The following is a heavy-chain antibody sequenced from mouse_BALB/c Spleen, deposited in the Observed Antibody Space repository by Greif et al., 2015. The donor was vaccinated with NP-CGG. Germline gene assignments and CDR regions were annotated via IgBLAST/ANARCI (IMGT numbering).Heavy chain of an antibody. CDR3: ARGGYDGYYWFAY. CDR2: INPNNGDT. D-gene: IGHD2-3*01. J-gene: IGHJ3*01. Sequence: EVQLQESGPELVKPGASVKMSCKASGYTFTDYYMKGVKQSHGTSLEWIGDINPNNGDTFYNQKFKGKATLTVDKSSSTAYMQLNSLTSEDSAVYYCARGGYDGYYWFAYWGQGTLFTVSA. V-gene: IGHV1-26*01. CDR1: GYTFTDYY.